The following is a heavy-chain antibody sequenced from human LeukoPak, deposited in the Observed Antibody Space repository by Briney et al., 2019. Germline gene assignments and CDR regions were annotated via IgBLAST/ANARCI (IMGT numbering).Heavy chain of an antibody. V-gene: IGHV4-34*01. CDR2: INHSGST. CDR1: GGSFSGYY. D-gene: IGHD2-15*01. Sequence: SETLSLTCAVYGGSFSGYYWSWIRQPPGKGLEWIGEINHSGSTNYNPSLKSRVTISVDTSKNQFSLKLSSVTAADTAVYYCARRRICSGGSCYSWFDPWGQGTLVTVSS. J-gene: IGHJ5*02. CDR3: ARRRICSGGSCYSWFDP.